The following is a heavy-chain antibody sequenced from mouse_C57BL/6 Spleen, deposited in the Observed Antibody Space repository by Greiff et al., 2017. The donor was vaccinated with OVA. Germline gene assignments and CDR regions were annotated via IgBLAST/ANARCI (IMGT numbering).Heavy chain of an antibody. V-gene: IGHV5-9*01. D-gene: IGHD6-1*01. J-gene: IGHJ2*01. CDR2: ISGGGGNT. Sequence: EVQLVESGGGLVKPGGSLKLSCAASGFTFSSYTMSWVRQTPEKRLEWVATISGGGGNTYYPDSVKGRFTISRDNAKNTLYLQMSSLRSEDTALYYCARHGDSVYFDDWGQGTTLTVSS. CDR3: ARHGDSVYFDD. CDR1: GFTFSSYT.